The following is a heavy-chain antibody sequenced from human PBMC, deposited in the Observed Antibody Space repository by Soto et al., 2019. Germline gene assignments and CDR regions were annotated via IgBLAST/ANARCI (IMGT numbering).Heavy chain of an antibody. Sequence: SETLSLTXTVSGGSIDNYYWSWIRQPPGKGLEWIGSIYYSGSTHYSPSLKSRIIMSIDTSTNQFSLKLTSVTAADTAVYYCTRHEGGAAADRPLDYWGQGTLVTVSS. V-gene: IGHV4-39*01. CDR3: TRHEGGAAADRPLDY. CDR1: GGSIDNYY. CDR2: IYYSGST. J-gene: IGHJ4*02. D-gene: IGHD6-13*01.